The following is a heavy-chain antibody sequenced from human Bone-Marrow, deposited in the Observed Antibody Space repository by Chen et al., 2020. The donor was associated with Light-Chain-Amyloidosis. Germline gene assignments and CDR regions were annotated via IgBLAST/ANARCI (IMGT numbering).Heavy chain of an antibody. V-gene: IGHV5-51*01. D-gene: IGHD5-12*01. Sequence: EVQLEQSGPEVKKTGESLKISCKGSGYTFPNYWIGWVRQIPGKGLEWMGVIYPDDSDARYSPSFEGQFTIPADKSITTAYLQWRSLKASDTAMYYCARRRDGYNFDYWGQGTLVTVSS. J-gene: IGHJ4*02. CDR2: IYPDDSDA. CDR3: ARRRDGYNFDY. CDR1: GYTFPNYW.